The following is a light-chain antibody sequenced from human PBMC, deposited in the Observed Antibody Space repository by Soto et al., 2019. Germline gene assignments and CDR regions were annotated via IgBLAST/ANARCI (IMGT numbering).Light chain of an antibody. CDR2: VAS. J-gene: IGKJ1*01. CDR3: QQDYNWPWT. V-gene: IGKV3-15*01. CDR1: QSVSTS. Sequence: EVVLTQSPATLSVSPGERATLSCRASQSVSTSLAWYHQKPGQAPRLLIFVASTRATGIPARFSGSGSGTEFTLTISSLQSEYFAVYYCQQDYNWPWTFGQGTKVEIK.